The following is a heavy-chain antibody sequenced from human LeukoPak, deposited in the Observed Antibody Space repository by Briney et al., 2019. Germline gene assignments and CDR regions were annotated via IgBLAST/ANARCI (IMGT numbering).Heavy chain of an antibody. V-gene: IGHV3-11*01. CDR3: AKDRSIAAGDDAFDI. CDR1: GFTFSDYY. CDR2: ISSSGSTI. Sequence: PGGSLRLSCAASGFTFSDYYMSWIRQAPGKGLEWVSYISSSGSTIYYADSVKGRFTLSRDNAKNSLYLQMNSLRAEDTAVYYCAKDRSIAAGDDAFDIWGQGTMVTVSS. D-gene: IGHD6-13*01. J-gene: IGHJ3*02.